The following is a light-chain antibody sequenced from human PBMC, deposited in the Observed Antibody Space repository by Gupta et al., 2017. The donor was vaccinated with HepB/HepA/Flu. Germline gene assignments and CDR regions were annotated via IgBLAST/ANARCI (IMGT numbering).Light chain of an antibody. CDR2: EVN. Sequence: SALTQSASVSGSPGQSITISCTGTSSDVGSHNLVTWYQQHPGKAPKLIIYEVNKWPSGVANRFSGSKSGNTASLTISGRQAEDEADYYCCSDAGPGSWVFGGGTKLTVL. CDR3: CSDAGPGSWV. J-gene: IGLJ3*02. CDR1: SSDVGSHNL. V-gene: IGLV2-23*02.